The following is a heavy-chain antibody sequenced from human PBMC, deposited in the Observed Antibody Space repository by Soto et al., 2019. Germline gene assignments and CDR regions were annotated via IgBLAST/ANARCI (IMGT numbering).Heavy chain of an antibody. Sequence: RSQTQSVTAAISGDRFSTNSAASNWIRQSPSRGLEWLGRTYYRSKWYSDYAVSVKSRITINPDTSKNQFSLQLNSVTPEDTAVYYCGRYSSGWYIYYWAQGTLVTVSS. CDR1: GDRFSTNSAA. CDR3: GRYSSGWYIYY. J-gene: IGHJ4*02. V-gene: IGHV6-1*01. CDR2: TYYRSKWYS. D-gene: IGHD6-19*01.